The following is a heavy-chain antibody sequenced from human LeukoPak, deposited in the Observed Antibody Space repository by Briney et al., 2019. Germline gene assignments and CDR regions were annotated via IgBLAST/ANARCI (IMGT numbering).Heavy chain of an antibody. CDR2: IYTSGST. CDR1: GGSISSYY. CDR3: ARGPDYGGNSGANNWFDP. V-gene: IGHV4-4*07. J-gene: IGHJ5*02. D-gene: IGHD4-23*01. Sequence: SETLSLTCTVSGGSISSYYWSWIRQPAGKGPEWIGRIYTSGSTNYNPSLKSRVTMSVDTSKNQFSLKLSSVTAADTAVYYCARGPDYGGNSGANNWFDPWGQGTLVTVSS.